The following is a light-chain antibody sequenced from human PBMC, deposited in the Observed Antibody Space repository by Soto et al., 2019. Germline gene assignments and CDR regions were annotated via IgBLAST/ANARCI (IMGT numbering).Light chain of an antibody. CDR3: QSFDGSLSGSGV. CDR1: SSNIGSDYD. Sequence: QSVLTQPPSVSGAPGQRVTVSCTGSSSNIGSDYDVHWYRHLPGTAPKLLIYGNSNRPSGVPDRFSGSKSGTSASLVITGLQPEDEADYYCQSFDGSLSGSGVLGAGTKVTVL. J-gene: IGLJ1*01. V-gene: IGLV1-40*01. CDR2: GNS.